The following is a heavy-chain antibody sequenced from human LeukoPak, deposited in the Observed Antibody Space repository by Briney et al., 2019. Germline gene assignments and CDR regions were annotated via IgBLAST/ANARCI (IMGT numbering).Heavy chain of an antibody. CDR3: AKVSVGATLYFDY. CDR1: GFTFSSYA. V-gene: IGHV3-23*01. J-gene: IGHJ4*02. D-gene: IGHD1-26*01. Sequence: GESLRLSCAASGFTFSSYAMSWVRQAPGKGLEWVSAISGSGGSTYYADSVKGRFTISRDNSKNTLYLQMNSLRAEDTAVYYCAKVSVGATLYFDYWGQGTLVTVSS. CDR2: ISGSGGST.